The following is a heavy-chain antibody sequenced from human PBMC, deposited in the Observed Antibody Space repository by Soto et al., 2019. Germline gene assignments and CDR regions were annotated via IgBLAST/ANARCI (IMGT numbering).Heavy chain of an antibody. J-gene: IGHJ4*02. CDR3: ARLNNIASGGLDF. V-gene: IGHV4-61*01. Sequence: PSETLSLTCDVSGGSVKSISYYWSWVRQPPGKGLEWIGYIYYVGSTNYNPSLKSRVIISVDTSKNQFSLKLSSVTAADTAVYYCARLNNIASGGLDFWGQGTLVTVSS. D-gene: IGHD2-15*01. CDR2: IYYVGST. CDR1: GGSVKSISYY.